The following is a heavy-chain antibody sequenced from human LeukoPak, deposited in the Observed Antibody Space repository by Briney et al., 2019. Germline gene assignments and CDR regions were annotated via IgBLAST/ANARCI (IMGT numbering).Heavy chain of an antibody. CDR3: AKDPNGDYVGAFDS. CDR1: GFTLENYA. CDR2: TRGSGSYT. V-gene: IGHV3-23*01. D-gene: IGHD2-8*01. J-gene: IGHJ3*01. Sequence: GGSLRLSCVASGFTLENYAVTWVRQAPGKGLEWVSATRGSGSYTSYTDSVKGRFTVSRDNSKSTLYLDMSNLRAEDTAVYYCAKDPNGDYVGAFDSWGPGTLVTVSS.